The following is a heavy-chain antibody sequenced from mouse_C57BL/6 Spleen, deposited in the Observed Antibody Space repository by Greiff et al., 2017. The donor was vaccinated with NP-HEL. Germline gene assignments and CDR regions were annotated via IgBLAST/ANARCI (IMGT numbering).Heavy chain of an antibody. CDR2: ISDGGSYT. V-gene: IGHV5-4*01. CDR1: GFTFSSYA. CDR3: ARDYGSSYDAMDY. D-gene: IGHD1-1*01. J-gene: IGHJ4*01. Sequence: DVQLVESGGGLVKPGGSLKLSCAASGFTFSSYAMSWVRQTPEKRLEWVATISDGGSYTYYPDNVKGRFTISRDNAKNNLYLQMSHLKSEDTAMYYCARDYGSSYDAMDYWGQGTSVTVSS.